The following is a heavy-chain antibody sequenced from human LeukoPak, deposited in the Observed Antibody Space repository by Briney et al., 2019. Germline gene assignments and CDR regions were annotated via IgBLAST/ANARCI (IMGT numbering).Heavy chain of an antibody. V-gene: IGHV4-61*02. D-gene: IGHD3-16*02. CDR1: GGSISSGSYY. CDR2: IYTSGST. Sequence: SQTLSLTCTVSGGSISSGSYYWSWIRQPAGKGLEWIGRIYTSGSTNYNPSLKSRVTISVDMSKNQFSLKLSSVTAADTAVYYCARQSGDYDYVWGSYRYTDYFDYWGQGTLVTVSS. CDR3: ARQSGDYDYVWGSYRYTDYFDY. J-gene: IGHJ4*02.